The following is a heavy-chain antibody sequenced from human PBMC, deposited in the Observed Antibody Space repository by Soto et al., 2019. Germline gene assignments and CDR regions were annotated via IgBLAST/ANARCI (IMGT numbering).Heavy chain of an antibody. J-gene: IGHJ5*02. Sequence: GGSLRLSCAASGFTFSSYAMSWVRQAPGKGLEWVSAISGSGGSTYYADSVKGRFTISRDNSKNTLYLQMNSLRAEDTAVYYCAKDSKRCSSTSCYEWYWFDPWGQGTLVTVSS. CDR2: ISGSGGST. CDR1: GFTFSSYA. V-gene: IGHV3-23*01. CDR3: AKDSKRCSSTSCYEWYWFDP. D-gene: IGHD2-2*01.